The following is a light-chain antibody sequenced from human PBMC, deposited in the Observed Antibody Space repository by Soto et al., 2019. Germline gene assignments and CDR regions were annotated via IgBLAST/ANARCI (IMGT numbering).Light chain of an antibody. V-gene: IGLV1-44*01. Sequence: QPVPTLPTSASGTPGQRVTISCSGSSSNIGSNTVNWYQQLPGTAPKLLIYSNNQRPSGVPDRFSGSKSGTSASLAISGLQSEDEADYYCAAWDDSLNGHVVFGGGTKLTVL. CDR1: SSNIGSNT. CDR3: AAWDDSLNGHVV. CDR2: SNN. J-gene: IGLJ2*01.